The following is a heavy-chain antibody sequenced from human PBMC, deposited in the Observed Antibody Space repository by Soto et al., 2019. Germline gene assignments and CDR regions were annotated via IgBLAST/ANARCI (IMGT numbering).Heavy chain of an antibody. CDR2: IYYSGST. D-gene: IGHD5-18*01. CDR1: GGCISSGDYY. Sequence: SETLSLTCTVSGGCISSGDYYWSWIRQPPGKGLEWIGYIYYSGSTYYNPSLKSRVTISVDTSKNQFSLKLSSVTAADTAVYYCAPQAGYTAMAKGAFDIWGQGTMVTVSS. CDR3: APQAGYTAMAKGAFDI. J-gene: IGHJ3*02. V-gene: IGHV4-30-4*01.